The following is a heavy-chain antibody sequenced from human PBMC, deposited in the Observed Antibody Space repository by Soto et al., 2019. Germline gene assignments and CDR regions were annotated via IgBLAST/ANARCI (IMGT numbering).Heavy chain of an antibody. Sequence: GSLRLSCAASGFIFSPYGIHWVRQAPGKGLEWVALIRNDGSDKYYAESVTGRFTISRDNSKNTVYLQMNSLRAEDTALYFCARAPRMAPFDICGQGTMVTVSS. CDR2: IRNDGSDK. V-gene: IGHV3-33*01. CDR3: ARAPRMAPFDI. CDR1: GFIFSPYG. J-gene: IGHJ3*02.